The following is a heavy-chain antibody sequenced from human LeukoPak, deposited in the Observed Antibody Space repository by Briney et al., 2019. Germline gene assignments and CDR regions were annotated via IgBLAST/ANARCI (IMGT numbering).Heavy chain of an antibody. V-gene: IGHV4-39*01. Sequence: SETLSLTCTVSGDSISSSSYYWAWIRQPPGKGLEWIGSFYYGGTTHYSPSLKSRVTVAVDTSRNQFSLRLSSVGAEDTAVYYCARRSLYSSPRWGQGTLVTVSS. CDR1: GDSISSSSYY. D-gene: IGHD4-11*01. CDR2: FYYGGTT. J-gene: IGHJ4*02. CDR3: ARRSLYSSPR.